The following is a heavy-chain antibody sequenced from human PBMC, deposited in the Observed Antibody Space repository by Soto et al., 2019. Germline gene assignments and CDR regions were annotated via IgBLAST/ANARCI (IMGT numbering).Heavy chain of an antibody. D-gene: IGHD3-10*01. J-gene: IGHJ6*02. CDR3: AKDMVRGTVYGMDV. CDR1: GFTFSSYA. CDR2: ISGSCGST. Sequence: EVQLLESGGGLVQPGGSLRLSCAASGFTFSSYAMSWVRQAPGKGLEWVSAISGSCGSTYYADSVKGRFTISRDNSKNTLYLQMNSLRAEDTAVYYCAKDMVRGTVYGMDVWGQGTTVTVSS. V-gene: IGHV3-23*01.